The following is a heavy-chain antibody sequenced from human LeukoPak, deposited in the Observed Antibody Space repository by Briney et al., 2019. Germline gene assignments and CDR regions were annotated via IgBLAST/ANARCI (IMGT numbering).Heavy chain of an antibody. CDR3: AKELRPHFNYYYYGMDV. CDR1: GFTFSSYG. Sequence: PGGSLRLSRAASGFTFSSYGMHWVRQAPGKGLEWVAVISYDGSNKYYADSVKGRFTISRDNSKNTLYLQMNSLRAEDTAVYYCAKELRPHFNYYYYGMDVWGQGTTVTVSS. D-gene: IGHD4-17*01. V-gene: IGHV3-30*18. J-gene: IGHJ6*02. CDR2: ISYDGSNK.